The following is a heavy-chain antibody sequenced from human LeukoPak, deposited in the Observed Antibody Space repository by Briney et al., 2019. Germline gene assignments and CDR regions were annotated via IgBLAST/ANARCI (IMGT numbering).Heavy chain of an antibody. V-gene: IGHV3-30*03. CDR3: ADLCITKIGDV. CDR2: ISYDGSNK. J-gene: IGHJ6*04. D-gene: IGHD3-10*02. CDR1: GFPLCLCD. Sequence: GPVTLFCGACGFPLCLCDILCLPDSRDKGVEWVAVISYDGSNKYYADSVKGRFTISRDNSKNTLYLQMNSLRAEDTAVYYCADLCITKIGDVWGKGTTVTISS.